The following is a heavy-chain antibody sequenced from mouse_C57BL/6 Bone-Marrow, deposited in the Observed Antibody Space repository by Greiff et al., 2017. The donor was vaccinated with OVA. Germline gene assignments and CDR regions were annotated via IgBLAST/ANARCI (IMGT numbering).Heavy chain of an antibody. CDR3: SRRGSNYDPMDY. J-gene: IGHJ4*01. CDR2: IDPSDSET. V-gene: IGHV1-52*01. Sequence: QVQLQQPGAELVRPGSSVKLSCKASGYTFTSYWMHWVKQRPIQGLEWIGNIDPSDSETHYNQKFKDKATLTVDKSSSTAYMQLSSLTSEDSAVYYCSRRGSNYDPMDYWGQGTSVTVSS. D-gene: IGHD2-5*01. CDR1: GYTFTSYW.